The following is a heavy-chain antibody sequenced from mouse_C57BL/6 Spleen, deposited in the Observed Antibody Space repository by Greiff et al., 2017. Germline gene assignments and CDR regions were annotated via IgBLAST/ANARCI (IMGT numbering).Heavy chain of an antibody. CDR3: ARLTAQAPFDY. CDR2: INYDGSST. J-gene: IGHJ2*01. CDR1: GFTFSDYY. V-gene: IGHV5-16*01. D-gene: IGHD3-2*02. Sequence: EVQLVESEGGLVQPGSSMKLSCTASGFTFSDYYMAWVRQVPEKGLEWVANINYDGSSTYYLDSLKSRFIISRDNAKNILYLQMSSLKSEDTATYYCARLTAQAPFDYWGQGTTLTVSS.